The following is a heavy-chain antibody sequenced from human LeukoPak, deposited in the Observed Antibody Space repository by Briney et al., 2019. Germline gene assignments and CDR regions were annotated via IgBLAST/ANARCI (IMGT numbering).Heavy chain of an antibody. Sequence: GGSLRLSCAASGFTFSSYSMNWVRQAPGKGLVWLSMTHVTSGEFYADPVRGRFTLSIDGSKNTLHLQMNSLTTEDTAVYYCANRVSWGQGTLVTVSS. CDR1: GFTFSSYS. CDR2: THVTSGE. CDR3: ANRVS. J-gene: IGHJ4*02. V-gene: IGHV3-66*02.